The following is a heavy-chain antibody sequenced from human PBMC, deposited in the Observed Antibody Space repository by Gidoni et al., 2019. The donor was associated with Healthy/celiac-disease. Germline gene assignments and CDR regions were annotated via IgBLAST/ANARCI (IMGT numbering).Heavy chain of an antibody. D-gene: IGHD3-10*01. CDR2: FSSSSSTI. CDR1: GFTFSSYS. Sequence: EVQLVESGGGLVQPGGSLRLSCAASGFTFSSYSMNWVRQAPGKGLGWVSYFSSSSSTIYYADSVKGRFTISRDNAKNPLYLQMNSLRDEDTAVYYCARDRDFGGRWFDPWGQGTLVTVSS. J-gene: IGHJ5*02. V-gene: IGHV3-48*02. CDR3: ARDRDFGGRWFDP.